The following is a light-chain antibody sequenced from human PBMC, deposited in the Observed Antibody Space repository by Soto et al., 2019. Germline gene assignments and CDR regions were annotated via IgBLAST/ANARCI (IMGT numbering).Light chain of an antibody. CDR1: SSDVGGYNY. CDR3: GSYASATLI. J-gene: IGLJ2*01. CDR2: EVS. V-gene: IGLV2-14*01. Sequence: QSALTQPASVSGSPGQSITISCTGTSSDVGGYNYVSWYQQHPGKAPKLMIYEVSNRPSGVSHRFSGSKSGNTASLTISGLLTEDEADYYCGSYASATLIFGGGTKLTVL.